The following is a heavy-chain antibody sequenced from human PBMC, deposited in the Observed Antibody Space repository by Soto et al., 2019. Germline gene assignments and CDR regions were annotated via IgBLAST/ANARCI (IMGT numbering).Heavy chain of an antibody. CDR2: SSGSGDST. CDR3: AKGVPGIAVAGTGYFQH. J-gene: IGHJ1*01. Sequence: EVQLLESGGGLVQPGGYLRLSCAASGFTFSSYAMSWVRQAPGKGLEWVSGSSGSGDSTYYADSVKGRFTISRDNSKNTLYLQMNSLRAEDTAVYYCAKGVPGIAVAGTGYFQHWGEGTMVTVSP. CDR1: GFTFSSYA. D-gene: IGHD6-19*01. V-gene: IGHV3-23*01.